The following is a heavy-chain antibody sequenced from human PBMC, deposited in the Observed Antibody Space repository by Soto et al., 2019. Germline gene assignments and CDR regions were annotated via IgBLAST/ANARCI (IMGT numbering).Heavy chain of an antibody. Sequence: QVQLQESGPGLVKPSETLSLTCSVSGVSISNYYWSWIRQPPGKGLEWIGYMYYTGSTSSNPSLKSRVTISVDTSKNQFSLKLSSVTAADTTVSYCARDNIYYHSSGYPSNYLDYWGQGTLVTVSS. CDR2: MYYTGST. D-gene: IGHD3-22*01. J-gene: IGHJ4*01. CDR3: ARDNIYYHSSGYPSNYLDY. CDR1: GVSISNYY. V-gene: IGHV4-59*01.